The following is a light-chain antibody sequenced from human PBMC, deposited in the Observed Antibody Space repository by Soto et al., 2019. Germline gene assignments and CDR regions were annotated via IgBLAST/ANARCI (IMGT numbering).Light chain of an antibody. CDR1: QGIISW. Sequence: DIQMTQSPSTLSASVGDRVTISFRASQGIISWLAWYQQKPGKSPKLLIHKASSLLSGVPSRFSGSASETELTLTTSSLQPDDFSTWYCHQYNTSSTFGQGTHVELK. V-gene: IGKV1-5*03. J-gene: IGKJ2*01. CDR2: KAS. CDR3: HQYNTSST.